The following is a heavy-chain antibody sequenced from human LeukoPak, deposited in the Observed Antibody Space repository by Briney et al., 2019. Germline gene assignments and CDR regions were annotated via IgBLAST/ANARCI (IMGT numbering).Heavy chain of an antibody. D-gene: IGHD3-10*01. CDR3: ARSMVRGVTPYYYYTDV. Sequence: GASVKVSCKASGYTFTSYYMHWVRQAPGQGLEWMGWISAYNGNTNYAQKLQGRVTMTTDTSTSTAYMELRSLRSDDTAVYYCARSMVRGVTPYYYYTDVWGKGTTVTISS. J-gene: IGHJ6*03. CDR2: ISAYNGNT. CDR1: GYTFTSYY. V-gene: IGHV1-18*04.